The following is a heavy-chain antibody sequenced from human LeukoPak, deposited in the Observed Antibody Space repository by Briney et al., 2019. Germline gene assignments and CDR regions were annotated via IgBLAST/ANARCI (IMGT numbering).Heavy chain of an antibody. V-gene: IGHV3-23*01. CDR2: ISGSGGST. J-gene: IGHJ4*02. D-gene: IGHD6-13*01. CDR3: AKDLRPGYSSSWYANYFDY. CDR1: GFTFSSYA. Sequence: PGESLRLSCAASGFTFSSYAMSWVRQAPGKGLEWVSAISGSGGSTYYADSVKGQFTISRDNSKNTLYLQMNSLRAEDTAVYYCAKDLRPGYSSSWYANYFDYWGQGTLVTVSS.